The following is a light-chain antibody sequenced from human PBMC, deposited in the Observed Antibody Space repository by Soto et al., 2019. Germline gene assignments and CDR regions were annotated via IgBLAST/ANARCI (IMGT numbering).Light chain of an antibody. J-gene: IGKJ4*01. CDR1: QGISSY. CDR3: QQYDNPPLT. V-gene: IGKV1-8*01. CDR2: AAS. Sequence: AIRMTQSPSSLSASTGDRVTITCRASQGISSYLAWYQQKPGKAPKLLIYAASTLQSGVPSRFSGSGSGTDFTFTISSLQPEDIATYYCQQYDNPPLTFGGGTKVDIK.